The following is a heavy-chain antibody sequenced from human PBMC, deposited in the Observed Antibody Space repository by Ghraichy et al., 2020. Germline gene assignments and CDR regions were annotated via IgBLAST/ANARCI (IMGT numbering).Heavy chain of an antibody. D-gene: IGHD3-9*01. V-gene: IGHV3-23*01. J-gene: IGHJ4*02. CDR1: GFTFSSHA. Sequence: GESLNISCAASGFTFSSHAMRWVRLAPGKGLEWVSGISGSGGSTYYVDSVKGRFTISRDNSKNTLYLQMNSLRGEDTAVYYCATRPYYDILTGYGRLDFWGQGTLVTVSS. CDR2: ISGSGGST. CDR3: ATRPYYDILTGYGRLDF.